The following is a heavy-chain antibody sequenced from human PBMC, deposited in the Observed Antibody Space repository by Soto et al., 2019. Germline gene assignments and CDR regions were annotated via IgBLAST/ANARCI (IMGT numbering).Heavy chain of an antibody. J-gene: IGHJ3*02. CDR3: ARTDITGTTLGAFDI. CDR1: GFTFSSYD. V-gene: IGHV3-13*01. Sequence: GGSLRLSCAASGFTFSSYDMHWVRQAPGKGLEWVSAIGTAGDTYYPGSVKGRFTISRENAKNSLYLQMNSLRAGDTAVYYCARTDITGTTLGAFDIWGQGTMVTVSS. D-gene: IGHD1-20*01. CDR2: IGTAGDT.